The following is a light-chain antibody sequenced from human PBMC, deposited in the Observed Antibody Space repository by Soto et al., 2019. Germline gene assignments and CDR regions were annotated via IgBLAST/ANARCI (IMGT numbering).Light chain of an antibody. Sequence: QSALTQPPSASVPPGQSVTISCTGTSSDVGGYNYVSWYQQHPGKAPKLMIYEVSERPSGVPDRFSGSKSSNTASLTVSGLQAEDEADYYCSSYAGSNNFVFGTGTKVTVL. CDR2: EVS. J-gene: IGLJ1*01. V-gene: IGLV2-8*01. CDR1: SSDVGGYNY. CDR3: SSYAGSNNFV.